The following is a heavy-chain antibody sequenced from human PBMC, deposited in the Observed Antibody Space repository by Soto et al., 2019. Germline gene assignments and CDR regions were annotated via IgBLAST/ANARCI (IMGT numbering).Heavy chain of an antibody. CDR2: IIPIFGTA. CDR1: GYTFTSYG. V-gene: IGHV1-69*13. CDR3: ARGGTVVVVAANYYYYGMDV. Sequence: ASVKVSCKASGYTFTSYGISWVRQAPGQGLEWMGGIIPIFGTANYAQKFQGRVTITADESTSTAYMELSSLRSEDTAVYYCARGGTVVVVAANYYYYGMDVWGQGTTVTVSS. J-gene: IGHJ6*02. D-gene: IGHD2-15*01.